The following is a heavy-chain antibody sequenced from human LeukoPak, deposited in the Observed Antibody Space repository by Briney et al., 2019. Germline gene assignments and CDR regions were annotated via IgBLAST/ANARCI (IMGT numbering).Heavy chain of an antibody. Sequence: GGSLRLSCAASGFTFSSYGMHWVRLAPGKGLEWVAVISYDGSNKYYADSVKGRFTISRDNSKNTLYLQMNSLRAEDTAVYYCAKDMEMATILEGPSADYLGQGNLVTVSS. D-gene: IGHD5-24*01. CDR1: GFTFSSYG. CDR2: ISYDGSNK. CDR3: AKDMEMATILEGPSADY. V-gene: IGHV3-30*18. J-gene: IGHJ4*02.